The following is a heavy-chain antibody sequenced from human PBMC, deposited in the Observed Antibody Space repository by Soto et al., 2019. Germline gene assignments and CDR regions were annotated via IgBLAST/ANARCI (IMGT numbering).Heavy chain of an antibody. CDR1: GFTLTSHA. D-gene: IGHD3-22*01. V-gene: IGHV3-23*01. CDR3: ARREKHYYDSSGYSDF. J-gene: IGHJ4*02. Sequence: PGGSLRLSCTASGFTLTSHAMNWVRQAPGKGLEWVSAISGNDGSTFYAASVKGRFTISRDNSKNTVFLQMNSLRAEDTAIYYYARREKHYYDSSGYSDFWGQGTQVTVSS. CDR2: ISGNDGST.